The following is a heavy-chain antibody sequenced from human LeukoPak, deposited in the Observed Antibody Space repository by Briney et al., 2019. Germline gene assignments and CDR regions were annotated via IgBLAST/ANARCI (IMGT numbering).Heavy chain of an antibody. D-gene: IGHD4/OR15-4a*01. CDR1: GFTFNFYE. CDR3: ARRAGAYSHPYDY. V-gene: IGHV3-48*03. Sequence: GGSLRLSCAASGFTFNFYEMNWVRQAPGKGLEWVSYISSSASTIYYADSVKGRFTISRDNAKNSLYLQMNSLRAEDTAVYYCARRAGAYSHPYDYWGQGTLVTVSS. CDR2: ISSSASTI. J-gene: IGHJ4*02.